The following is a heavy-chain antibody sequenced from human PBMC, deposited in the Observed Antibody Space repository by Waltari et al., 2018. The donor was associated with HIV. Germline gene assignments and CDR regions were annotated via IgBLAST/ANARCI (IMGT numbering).Heavy chain of an antibody. CDR3: ASHVGGYCSSTSCSPLLGY. CDR1: GGPISSSSYS. Sequence: QLQLQESGPGLVKPSETLSLTRTVSGGPISSSSYSWGWIRPPPGKGLEWIGSIYYSGSTYYNPSLKSRVTISVDTSKNQFSLKLSSVTAADTAVYYCASHVGGYCSSTSCSPLLGYWGQGTLVTVSS. V-gene: IGHV4-39*01. D-gene: IGHD2-2*01. J-gene: IGHJ4*02. CDR2: IYYSGST.